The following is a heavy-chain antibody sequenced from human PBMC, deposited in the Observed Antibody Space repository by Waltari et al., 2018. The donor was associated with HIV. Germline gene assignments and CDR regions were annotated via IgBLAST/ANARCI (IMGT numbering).Heavy chain of an antibody. J-gene: IGHJ6*02. D-gene: IGHD3-3*01. V-gene: IGHV4-39*01. CDR3: ARHGAYYDFWSASYSDYYGMDV. CDR1: GGSISSNRDY. CDR2: IYYSGST. Sequence: QLQLQESGPGLVKPSETLSLTCTVSGGSISSNRDYWGWIRQPPGKGLEWIGSIYYSGSTYYNPSLKSRITISVDASKNQFSLNVTSVTAADTAVYYCARHGAYYDFWSASYSDYYGMDVWGQGTTVIVSS.